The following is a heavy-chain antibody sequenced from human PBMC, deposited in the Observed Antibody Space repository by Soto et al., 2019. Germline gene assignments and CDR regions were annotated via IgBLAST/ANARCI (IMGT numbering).Heavy chain of an antibody. J-gene: IGHJ3*01. CDR1: GFTFSSYA. Sequence: GGSLRLCCAASGFTFSSYAMHWVRQAPGKGLEYVSAISSNGGSTYYANSVKGRFTISRDNSKNTLYLQMGSLRAEDTALYFCVRDRGYPDSFDVWGQGTMVTVSS. CDR3: VRDRGYPDSFDV. D-gene: IGHD1-1*01. CDR2: ISSNGGST. V-gene: IGHV3-64*01.